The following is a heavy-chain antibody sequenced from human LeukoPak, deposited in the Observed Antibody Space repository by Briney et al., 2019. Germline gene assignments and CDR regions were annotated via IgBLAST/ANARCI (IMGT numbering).Heavy chain of an antibody. CDR3: ARGQYSSGQPDYYMDV. CDR1: GGSISSGSYY. D-gene: IGHD6-19*01. CDR2: IFTSGST. Sequence: SETLSLTCTVSGGSISSGSYYWSWIRQPAGKGLEWIGRIFTSGSTKYNPSLKSRVTISVDTSKNQFSLKLSSVTAADTAVYYCARGQYSSGQPDYYMDVWGKGTTVTVSS. V-gene: IGHV4-61*02. J-gene: IGHJ6*03.